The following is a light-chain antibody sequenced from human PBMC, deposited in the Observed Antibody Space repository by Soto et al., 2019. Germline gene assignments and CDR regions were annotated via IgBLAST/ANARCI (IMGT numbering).Light chain of an antibody. CDR1: HSVSSN. CDR2: GAS. CDR3: QKYNNGQWT. J-gene: IGKJ1*01. Sequence: EIVMTQSPATLSVSPGERATLSCRASHSVSSNLAWYQQKPGQAPRLLIYGASTRATGIPARFSGSGSGTEFTLTISSLQSEDFAVYYCQKYNNGQWTFGQGTKVEIK. V-gene: IGKV3-15*01.